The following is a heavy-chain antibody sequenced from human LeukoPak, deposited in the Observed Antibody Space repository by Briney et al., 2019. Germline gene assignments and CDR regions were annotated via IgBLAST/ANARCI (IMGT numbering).Heavy chain of an antibody. CDR1: GGSISSYY. CDR3: ACLTTADAFDI. CDR2: IYDSGST. D-gene: IGHD3-22*01. V-gene: IGHV4-59*01. J-gene: IGHJ3*02. Sequence: SETLSLTCTVSGGSISSYYWSWIRQPPGKGLEWIGYIYDSGSTNYNPSLKSRVTISVDTSKNQFSLKLSSVTAADTAVYYCACLTTADAFDIWGQGSMVTVSS.